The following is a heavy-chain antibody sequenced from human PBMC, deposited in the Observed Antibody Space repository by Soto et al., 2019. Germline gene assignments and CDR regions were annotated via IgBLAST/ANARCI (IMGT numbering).Heavy chain of an antibody. CDR2: ISGSGGST. Sequence: PGGSLRLSCAASGFTFSSYAMSWVRQAPGKGLEWVSAISGSGGSTYYADSVKGRFTISRDNSKNTLYLQMNSLRAEDTAVYYCAKSPRPRYCSSTSCPRQGWFDPWGQGTLVTVSS. CDR1: GFTFSSYA. D-gene: IGHD2-2*01. CDR3: AKSPRPRYCSSTSCPRQGWFDP. V-gene: IGHV3-23*01. J-gene: IGHJ5*02.